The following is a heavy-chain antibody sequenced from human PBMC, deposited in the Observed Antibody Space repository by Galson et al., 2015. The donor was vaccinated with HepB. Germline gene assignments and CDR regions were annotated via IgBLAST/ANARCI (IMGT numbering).Heavy chain of an antibody. D-gene: IGHD3-10*01. J-gene: IGHJ4*02. CDR2: IGGGTT. CDR3: AKDLKFYYTSGSTIFDY. CDR1: GFSFNTYA. Sequence: SLRLSCAASGFSFNTYAMSWVRQAPGKGLDWVSAIGGGTTYHADSVKGRFTISRDKSKNTLYLQMNSLRAEDTAVYYCAKDLKFYYTSGSTIFDYWGQGTLVTVSS. V-gene: IGHV3-23*01.